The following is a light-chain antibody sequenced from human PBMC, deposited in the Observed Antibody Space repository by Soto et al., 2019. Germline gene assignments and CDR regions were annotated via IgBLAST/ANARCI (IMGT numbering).Light chain of an antibody. V-gene: IGLV4-69*01. CDR3: QTWGTGTVV. J-gene: IGLJ2*01. CDR1: SGHSSYA. Sequence: QSVLTQSPSASASLGASVKLTCTLSSGHSSYAIAWHQQQPEKGPRYLMKLNSDRSHSKGDGIPDRFSGSSSGAERYLTISSLQSEVEADYYCQTWGTGTVVFGGGTKLPVL. CDR2: LNSDRSH.